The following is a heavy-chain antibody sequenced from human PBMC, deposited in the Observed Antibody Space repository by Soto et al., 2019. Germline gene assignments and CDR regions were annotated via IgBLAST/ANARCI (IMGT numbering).Heavy chain of an antibody. CDR2: IYYSGST. CDR3: ARAPDIYDSSGYYSPTIAYFDY. Sequence: PSETLSLTCTVSGGSISSGDYYWGWIRQPPGRGLEWIGYIYYSGSTYYNPSLKSRVTISVDTSKNQFSLKLSSVTAADTAVYYCARAPDIYDSSGYYSPTIAYFDYSGQGTLVTVS. J-gene: IGHJ4*02. V-gene: IGHV4-30-4*01. D-gene: IGHD3-22*01. CDR1: GGSISSGDYY.